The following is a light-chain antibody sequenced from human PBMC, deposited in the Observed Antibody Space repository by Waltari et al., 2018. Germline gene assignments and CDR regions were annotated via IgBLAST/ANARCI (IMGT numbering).Light chain of an antibody. CDR3: NSYAGSSSWV. CDR2: DVS. J-gene: IGLJ3*02. V-gene: IGLV2-14*01. CDR1: SSDVGFYNY. Sequence: QSALTQPASVSGSPGPSITISCTGTSSDVGFYNYVSWYQQHPGKAPKLIIYDVSERPSGVSDRFSGSKSGNTASLTISGLQAEDEADYYCNSYAGSSSWVFGGGTKLTVL.